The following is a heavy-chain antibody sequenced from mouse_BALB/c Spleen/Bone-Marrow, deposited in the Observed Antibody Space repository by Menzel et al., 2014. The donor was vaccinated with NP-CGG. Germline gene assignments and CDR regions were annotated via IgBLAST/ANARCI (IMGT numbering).Heavy chain of an antibody. CDR1: GFDFSRYW. CDR3: TRLTYYGLSDY. CDR2: INPESSTV. V-gene: IGHV4-1*02. D-gene: IGHD1-2*01. J-gene: IGHJ2*01. Sequence: EVQLQQSGGGLVQPGGSLKLSCTASGFDFSRYWMSWVRQAPGKGLQWIGEINPESSTVNHTPSLKDKFIISRDNAKNALYLQVSKVRSEDTALYYCTRLTYYGLSDYWGQGTTLTVSS.